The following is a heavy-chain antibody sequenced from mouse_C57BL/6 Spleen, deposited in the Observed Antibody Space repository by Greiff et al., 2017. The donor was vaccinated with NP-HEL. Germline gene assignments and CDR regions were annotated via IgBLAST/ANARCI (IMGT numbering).Heavy chain of an antibody. D-gene: IGHD1-1*01. V-gene: IGHV1-53*01. J-gene: IGHJ4*01. CDR3: ACLGTTVDYALDY. CDR2: INPSNGGT. CDR1: GYTFTSYW. Sequence: QVQLQQPGPKLVKPGASVKLSCKASGYTFTSYWMHWVKQRPGQGLEWIGNINPSNGGTNYNEKFKSKATLTVDKSSSTAYMQLSSLTSEVSAVYSCACLGTTVDYALDYWGHGPSGTVSS.